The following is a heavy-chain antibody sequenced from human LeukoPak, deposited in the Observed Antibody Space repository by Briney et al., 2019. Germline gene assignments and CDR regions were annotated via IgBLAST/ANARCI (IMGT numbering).Heavy chain of an antibody. D-gene: IGHD5-24*01. Sequence: ASVTVSCLPSGHTFTSYEINWVRHAPGEGLGWMGWMNPNSGNTGYAQKFQGRVTMTRNTSISTAYMELSSLRSEDTAVYYCAISRDGYNFFDYWGQGTLVTVSS. V-gene: IGHV1-8*01. CDR1: GHTFTSYE. CDR2: MNPNSGNT. J-gene: IGHJ4*02. CDR3: AISRDGYNFFDY.